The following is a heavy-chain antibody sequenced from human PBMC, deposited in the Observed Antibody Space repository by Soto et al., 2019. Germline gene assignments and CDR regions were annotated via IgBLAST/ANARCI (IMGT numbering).Heavy chain of an antibody. CDR3: ARPEGRLANWFDP. Sequence: QVQLVQSGVEVKKPGASVKVSCKASGYTFTDYRMIWVRQAPGQGLEWMGIINPSGGSTNYAPNFQGRVTLTRDSFTSTVYMELSNLRSEDTAVYYCARPEGRLANWFDPWGQGTLVTVSS. CDR1: GYTFTDYR. CDR2: INPSGGST. V-gene: IGHV1-46*01. J-gene: IGHJ5*02. D-gene: IGHD6-6*01.